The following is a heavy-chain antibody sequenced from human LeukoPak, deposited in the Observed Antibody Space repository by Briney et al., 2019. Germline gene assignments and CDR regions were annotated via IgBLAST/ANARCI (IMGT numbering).Heavy chain of an antibody. D-gene: IGHD2-21*02. V-gene: IGHV1-3*01. J-gene: IGHJ4*02. CDR1: GYIFTNYA. Sequence: ASVKVSCKASGYIFTNYAVHWVRQAPGQRPEWMGWINAGNANTKYSQKSEGRVTITRDTSASTIYMELSSLGSEDTAMYYCARVALRDCGGDCYSLGYWGQGTLVTVSS. CDR2: INAGNANT. CDR3: ARVALRDCGGDCYSLGY.